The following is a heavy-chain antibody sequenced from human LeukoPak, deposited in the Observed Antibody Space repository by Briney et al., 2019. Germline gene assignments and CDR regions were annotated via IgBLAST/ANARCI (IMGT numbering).Heavy chain of an antibody. CDR2: VYYSGTT. D-gene: IGHD2-2*01. CDR3: AREYSSSRYDY. J-gene: IGHJ4*02. V-gene: IGHV4-39*07. Sequence: PSETLSLTCSVSGGSISSSGYYWGWIRQPPGKGLEWIGSVYYSGTTYYSPSLKSRVTISVDTSKNQFSLRLSSVTAADTAVYYCAREYSSSRYDYWGQGTLVSVSS. CDR1: GGSISSSGYY.